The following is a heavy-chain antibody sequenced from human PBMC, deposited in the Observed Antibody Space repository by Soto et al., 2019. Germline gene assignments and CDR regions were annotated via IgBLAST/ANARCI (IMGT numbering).Heavy chain of an antibody. CDR2: IWYDGSNK. CDR3: ARGFNYVVAFDI. Sequence: QVQLVESGGGVVQPGRSLRLSCAASGFTFSSYGMHWVRQAPGKGLEWVAVIWYDGSNKYYADSVKGRFTISRDNSKNTLYLQMNSLRAEDTAVYYCARGFNYVVAFDIWGQGTMVTVSS. D-gene: IGHD3-16*01. CDR1: GFTFSSYG. V-gene: IGHV3-33*01. J-gene: IGHJ3*02.